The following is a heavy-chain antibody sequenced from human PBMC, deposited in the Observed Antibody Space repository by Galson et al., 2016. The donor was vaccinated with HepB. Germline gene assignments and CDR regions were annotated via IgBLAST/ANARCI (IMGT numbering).Heavy chain of an antibody. J-gene: IGHJ4*02. CDR2: INPNTGGT. Sequence: SVKVSCKASGYTFTDYYMHWVRQAPGQGLEWMGWINPNTGGTNYAQKFQGRVTMARDTSISTAYMELSRLRSEDTAVYYCAREGIYYYDITVYSPFDYWGQGTLFTVSS. CDR1: GYTFTDYY. D-gene: IGHD3-22*01. V-gene: IGHV1-2*02. CDR3: AREGIYYYDITVYSPFDY.